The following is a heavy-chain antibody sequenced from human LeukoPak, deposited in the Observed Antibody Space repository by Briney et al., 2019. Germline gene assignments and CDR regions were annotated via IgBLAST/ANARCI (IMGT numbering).Heavy chain of an antibody. J-gene: IGHJ6*02. Sequence: PGGSLRLSCSASGFTFSSYVMHWVRQAPGKGLEYVSGISGDGASTYYADSVKGRFTISRDNAKNTLFLQMNSLRAEDTAVYYCVRGSNDWSGMDVWGQGTTVTVSS. CDR3: VRGSNDWSGMDV. D-gene: IGHD6-19*01. CDR2: ISGDGAST. CDR1: GFTFSSYV. V-gene: IGHV3-64*04.